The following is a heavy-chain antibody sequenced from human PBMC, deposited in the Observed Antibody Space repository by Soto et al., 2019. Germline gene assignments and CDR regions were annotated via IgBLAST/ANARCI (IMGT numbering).Heavy chain of an antibody. CDR3: ARRYGSCFDY. J-gene: IGHJ4*02. CDR2: IYYSGST. D-gene: IGHD5-18*01. CDR1: GGSISSYY. Sequence: QVQLQESGPGLVKPSETLSLTCTVSGGSISSYYWSWIRQPPGKGLEWIWYIYYSGSTNYNPSLKSRVTISVDTSKNQFSLKLSSVTDADTAVYYCARRYGSCFDYWGQGNPVIVSS. V-gene: IGHV4-59*08.